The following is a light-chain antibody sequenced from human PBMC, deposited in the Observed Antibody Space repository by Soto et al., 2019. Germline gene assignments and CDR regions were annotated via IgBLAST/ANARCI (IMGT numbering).Light chain of an antibody. CDR2: GAS. V-gene: IGKV3-15*01. CDR1: QSVSSN. CDR3: QHYNDSPPRLT. Sequence: EIIMTQSPATLSVCPGEGATLSCRASQSVSSNLAWYQQKTGQAPRLLFYGASTRATGIPARFSGSGSGTEFTLTISTLHSEDFSVYYSQHYNDSPPRLTFGQGTKV. J-gene: IGKJ1*01.